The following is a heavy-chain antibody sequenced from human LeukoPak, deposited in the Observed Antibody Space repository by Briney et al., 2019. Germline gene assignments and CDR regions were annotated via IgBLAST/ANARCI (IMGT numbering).Heavy chain of an antibody. CDR1: GFTFSIYA. V-gene: IGHV3-30*04. Sequence: ERSLRLSCAASGFTFSIYAIHWVRQAPGKGLEWVAVISHDGSTTYYADSVEGRFTISRDNSKNTLYLQMDTLGAEDTAVYYCARAVVGKEDLDYWGQGTLVTVSS. CDR2: ISHDGSTT. D-gene: IGHD6-19*01. CDR3: ARAVVGKEDLDY. J-gene: IGHJ4*02.